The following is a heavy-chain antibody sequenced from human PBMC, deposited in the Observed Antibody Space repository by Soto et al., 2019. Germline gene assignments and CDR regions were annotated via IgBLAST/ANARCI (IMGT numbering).Heavy chain of an antibody. J-gene: IGHJ4*02. CDR3: AKDYSSLTVAGSYDY. CDR2: ISYDGSNK. CDR1: GFTFSSYG. V-gene: IGHV3-30*18. Sequence: PGGSLRLSCAASGFTFSSYGMHWVRQAPGKGLEWVAVISYDGSNKYYADSVKGRFTISRDNSKNTLYLQMNSLRAEDTAVYYCAKDYSSLTVAGSYDYWGQGTLVTVSS. D-gene: IGHD6-19*01.